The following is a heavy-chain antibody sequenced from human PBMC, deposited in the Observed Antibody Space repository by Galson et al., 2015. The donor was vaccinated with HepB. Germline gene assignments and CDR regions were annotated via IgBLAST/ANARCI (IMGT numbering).Heavy chain of an antibody. CDR3: ATSPAIAVAGTWDY. V-gene: IGHV1-24*01. D-gene: IGHD6-19*01. CDR2: FDPEDGET. J-gene: IGHJ4*02. Sequence: SVKVSCKVSGYTLTELSMHWVRQAPGKGLEWMGGFDPEDGETIYAQKFQGRVTMTEDTSTDTAYMELSSLRSEDTAVYYCATSPAIAVAGTWDYWGQGTLVTVSS. CDR1: GYTLTELS.